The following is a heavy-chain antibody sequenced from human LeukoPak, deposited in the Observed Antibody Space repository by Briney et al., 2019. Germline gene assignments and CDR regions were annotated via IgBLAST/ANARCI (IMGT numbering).Heavy chain of an antibody. J-gene: IGHJ4*02. CDR3: ARVPKYYYGSGSYWGGFDY. CDR1: GFTVSNNY. D-gene: IGHD3-10*01. CDR2: IYSGGST. V-gene: IGHV3-66*01. Sequence: GGSLRLSCAASGFTVSNNYMTWVRQAPGKGLEWVSLIYSGGSTYYADPAKGRFTISRDNSKNTLYLQMNSLRAEDTAVYYCARVPKYYYGSGSYWGGFDYWGQGTLVTVSS.